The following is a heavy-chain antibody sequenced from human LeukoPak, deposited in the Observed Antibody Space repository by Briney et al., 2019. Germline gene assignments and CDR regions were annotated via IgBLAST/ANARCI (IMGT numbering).Heavy chain of an antibody. CDR3: TKMQGFCTGSSCYPRTFDI. J-gene: IGHJ3*02. CDR1: GFTFSNYA. D-gene: IGHD2-2*01. Sequence: GGSLRLSCAASGFTFSNYAMSWVRQAPGQGLEWVSAVSGGGASTYYADSVKGRFTISRDNSKNTVYLHINSLRAEDTAVYYCTKMQGFCTGSSCYPRTFDIWGQGTMVSVSS. V-gene: IGHV3-23*01. CDR2: VSGGGAST.